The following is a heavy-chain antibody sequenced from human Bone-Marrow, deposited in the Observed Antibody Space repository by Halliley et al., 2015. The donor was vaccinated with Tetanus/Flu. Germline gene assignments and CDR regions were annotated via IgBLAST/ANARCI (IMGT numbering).Heavy chain of an antibody. CDR2: TYYRSKLYN. J-gene: IGHJ4*02. CDR3: ARDRSPEYSSSYFDY. Sequence: RTYYRSKLYNDYAVSLKSRITINPDTSKNPFSLQLNSVTPEDTAVYYCARDRSPEYSSSYFDYWGQGSLVTVSS. D-gene: IGHD6-6*01. V-gene: IGHV6-1*01.